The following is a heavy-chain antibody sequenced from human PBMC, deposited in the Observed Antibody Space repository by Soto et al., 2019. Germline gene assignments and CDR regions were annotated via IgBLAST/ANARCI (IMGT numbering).Heavy chain of an antibody. Sequence: GGSLRLSCAASGFTFSNAWMNWVRQAPGKGLERVGRIKSKTDSGTTDYAAPVKGRFTISRDDSKNTLYLQMNSLKTEDTAVYYCTTEDNWNGIDYWGQGTLVTVSS. CDR3: TTEDNWNGIDY. J-gene: IGHJ4*02. CDR1: GFTFSNAW. D-gene: IGHD1-20*01. CDR2: IKSKTDSGTT. V-gene: IGHV3-15*07.